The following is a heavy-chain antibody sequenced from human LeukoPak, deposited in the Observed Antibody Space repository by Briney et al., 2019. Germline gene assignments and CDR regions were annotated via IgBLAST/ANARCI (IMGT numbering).Heavy chain of an antibody. V-gene: IGHV4-61*02. CDR2: IYTSGST. D-gene: IGHD1-26*01. CDR1: GGSISSGSYY. J-gene: IGHJ4*02. Sequence: PSETLSLTCTVSGGSISSGSYYWSWIRQPAGKGLEWIGRIYTSGSTNYNPSLKSRVTISVDTSKNQFSLKLSPVTAADTAVYYCARVGDLRGATGVEGWLDYWGQGTLVTVSS. CDR3: ARVGDLRGATGVEGWLDY.